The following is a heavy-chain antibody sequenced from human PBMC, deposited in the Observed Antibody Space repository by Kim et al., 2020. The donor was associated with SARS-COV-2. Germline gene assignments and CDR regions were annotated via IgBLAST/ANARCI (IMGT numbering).Heavy chain of an antibody. CDR2: T. CDR3: ARGYGIFYGLDV. J-gene: IGHJ6*02. Sequence: TYDNPSLKSRVPISACTSKNQFSLTLSSVTAADTAVYFCARGYGIFYGLDVWGQGTTVTVSS. V-gene: IGHV4-30-4*05. D-gene: IGHD2-15*01.